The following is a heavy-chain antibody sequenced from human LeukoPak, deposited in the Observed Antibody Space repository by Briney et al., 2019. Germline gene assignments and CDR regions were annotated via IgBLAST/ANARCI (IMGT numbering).Heavy chain of an antibody. CDR1: GFTFSSYS. Sequence: GGSLRLSCAASGFTFSSYSMNWVRQAPGKGLEWVPSISSSSSYIYYADSVKGRFTISRDNAKNSLYLQMNSLRAEDTAVYYCARAEEKEDIVVVPAFDYWGQGTLVTVSS. D-gene: IGHD2-2*01. CDR2: ISSSSSYI. CDR3: ARAEEKEDIVVVPAFDY. J-gene: IGHJ4*02. V-gene: IGHV3-21*01.